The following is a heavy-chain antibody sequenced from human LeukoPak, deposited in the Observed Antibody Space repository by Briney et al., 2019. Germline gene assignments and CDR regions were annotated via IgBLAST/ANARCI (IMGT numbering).Heavy chain of an antibody. CDR2: VFTSGLISGTT. J-gene: IGHJ4*02. Sequence: SQTLSLTCPLSGASTSSSYWSWIRQPPGKGLEWIGRVFTSGLISGTTNYNPSVKSRVTMSVDSSKNQFSLKLSSVTAADTAVYYCAKETGIAAAGGGGIDNWGQGTLGTVSS. CDR1: GASTSSSY. V-gene: IGHV4-4*07. CDR3: AKETGIAAAGGGGIDN. D-gene: IGHD6-13*01.